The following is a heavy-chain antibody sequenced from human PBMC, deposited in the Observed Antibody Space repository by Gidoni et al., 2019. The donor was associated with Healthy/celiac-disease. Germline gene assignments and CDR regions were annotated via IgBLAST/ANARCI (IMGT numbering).Heavy chain of an antibody. CDR3: AKGPDAFDI. J-gene: IGHJ3*02. CDR1: GFTFSSYG. CDR2: ISYDGSNK. V-gene: IGHV3-30*18. Sequence: QVQLVESGGGVVQPGRSLRLSCAASGFTFSSYGMHWGRQAPGKGLEWVAVISYDGSNKYYADSVKGRFTISRDNSKNTLYLQMNSLRAEDTAVYYCAKGPDAFDIWGQGTMVTVSS.